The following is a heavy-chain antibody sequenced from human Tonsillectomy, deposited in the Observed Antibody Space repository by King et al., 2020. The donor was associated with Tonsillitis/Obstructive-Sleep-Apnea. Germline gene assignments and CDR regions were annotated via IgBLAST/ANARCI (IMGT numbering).Heavy chain of an antibody. CDR2: ISYDGSNK. V-gene: IGHV3-30*04. J-gene: IGHJ3*02. Sequence: VQLVESGGGVVQPGRSLRLSCAASGFTFSSYAMHWVRQAPGKGLEWVAVISYDGSNKYYADSVKGRFTISRDNSKNTLYLQMNSLRAEDTAVYYCARVIVLMVYAIEAFDIWGQGTMVTVSS. CDR3: ARVIVLMVYAIEAFDI. CDR1: GFTFSSYA. D-gene: IGHD2-8*01.